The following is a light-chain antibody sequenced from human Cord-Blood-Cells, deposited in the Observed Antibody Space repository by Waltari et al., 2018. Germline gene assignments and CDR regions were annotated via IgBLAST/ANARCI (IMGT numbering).Light chain of an antibody. Sequence: QSALTQPRSVSGSPGQSVTISCTGTSSDVGGYNYVSWYQQHPGKAPKLMIYDVSKRPSGVPYRFSGAKSGNTASLTISGLRVEDELDYYCASYAGSYPLLFGGGTKLTV. V-gene: IGLV2-11*01. J-gene: IGLJ2*01. CDR1: SSDVGGYNY. CDR2: DVS. CDR3: ASYAGSYPLL.